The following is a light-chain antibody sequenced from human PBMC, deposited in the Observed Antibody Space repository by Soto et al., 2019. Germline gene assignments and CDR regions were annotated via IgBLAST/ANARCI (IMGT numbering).Light chain of an antibody. V-gene: IGKV3-20*01. CDR3: QQYGTSIT. CDR2: GAS. J-gene: IGKJ5*01. CDR1: QRVSSSY. Sequence: EIVLTQSPGTLSLSPGERATLSCRASQRVSSSYLAWYQQKPGQAPRLFIYGASNRATGIPDRFSGSGSGADFTLTISRLEPEDFAVYYCQQYGTSITFGQGTRLEIK.